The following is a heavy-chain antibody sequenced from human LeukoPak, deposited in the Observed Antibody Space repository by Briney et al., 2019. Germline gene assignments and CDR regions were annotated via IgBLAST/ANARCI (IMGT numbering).Heavy chain of an antibody. Sequence: ASVNVSCKASGYTFTSYGISWVRQAPGQGLEWMGWISAYNGNTNYAQKLQGRVTMTTDTSTSTAYMELRSLRSDDTAVYYCARPFPPLRFLEWPQNYYYMDVWGKGTTVTVSS. CDR2: ISAYNGNT. J-gene: IGHJ6*03. CDR1: GYTFTSYG. V-gene: IGHV1-18*01. D-gene: IGHD3-3*01. CDR3: ARPFPPLRFLEWPQNYYYMDV.